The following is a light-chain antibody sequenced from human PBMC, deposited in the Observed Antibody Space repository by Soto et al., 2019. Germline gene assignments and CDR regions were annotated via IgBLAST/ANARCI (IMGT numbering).Light chain of an antibody. Sequence: QSVLTQPPSVSAAPGQKVTISCSGSSSNIGNNYVSWYQQLPGTANKLLIYDNNKRPSGIPDRFSGSKSGTSATLGITGLQTGDEAYYYCGTWDSSLSDVGFGGGTQLPVL. J-gene: IGLJ2*01. CDR1: SSNIGNNY. V-gene: IGLV1-51*01. CDR3: GTWDSSLSDVG. CDR2: DNN.